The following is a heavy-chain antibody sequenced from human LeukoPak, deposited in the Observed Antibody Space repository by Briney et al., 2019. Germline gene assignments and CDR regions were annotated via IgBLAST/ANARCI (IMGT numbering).Heavy chain of an antibody. CDR3: ARGFWNSAFDY. CDR1: GYSISSGFY. Sequence: SETLSLTCTVSGYSISSGFYWGWIRRPPGKGLEWIGYIYHSGRSSYNPSLKSRVTISPDTSKNQFSLKLNSVTAADTAVYYCARGFWNSAFDYWGQGTLVTVSS. CDR2: IYHSGRS. V-gene: IGHV4-38-2*02. D-gene: IGHD1-7*01. J-gene: IGHJ4*02.